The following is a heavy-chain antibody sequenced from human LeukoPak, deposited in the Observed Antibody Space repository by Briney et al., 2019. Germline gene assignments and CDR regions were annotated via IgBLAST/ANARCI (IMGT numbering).Heavy chain of an antibody. V-gene: IGHV3-30*03. CDR3: ASITMVRGAFSPKAFDI. J-gene: IGHJ3*02. CDR2: ISYDGSNK. D-gene: IGHD3-10*01. CDR1: GFTFSSYS. Sequence: GGSLRLSCAVSGFTFSSYSMNWVRQAPGKGLEWVAVISYDGSNKYYADSVKGRFTISRDNSKNTLYLQMNSLRAEDTAVYYCASITMVRGAFSPKAFDIWGQGTMVTVSS.